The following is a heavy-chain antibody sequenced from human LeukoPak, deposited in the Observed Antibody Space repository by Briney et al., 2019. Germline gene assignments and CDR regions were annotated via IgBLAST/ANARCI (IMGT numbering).Heavy chain of an antibody. CDR2: IYYSGST. Sequence: SETLSLTCTISGGSISSGGYYWSWIRQHPGKGLEWIGYIYYSGSTYYNPSLKSRVTISVDTSKNQFSLKLSSVTAADTAVYYCAREVIEMATIRYFDYWGQGTLVTVSS. J-gene: IGHJ4*02. CDR1: GGSISSGGYY. V-gene: IGHV4-31*03. CDR3: AREVIEMATIRYFDY. D-gene: IGHD5-24*01.